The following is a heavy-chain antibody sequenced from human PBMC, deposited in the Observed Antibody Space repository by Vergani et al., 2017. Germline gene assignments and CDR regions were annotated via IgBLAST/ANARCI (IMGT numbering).Heavy chain of an antibody. CDR1: GFTLSSHA. CDR3: ARSGYCANGVCYITYYYYMDV. D-gene: IGHD2-8*01. CDR2: IWYDGSKE. J-gene: IGHJ6*03. Sequence: VQLEESGGGVVQPGRSLRLSCAGSGFTLSSHAMHWVRQAPGKGLEWVAFIWYDGSKEYYADSVKGRFTISRDNSKNTLYLQMNNLRAADTAVYYCARSGYCANGVCYITYYYYMDVWGKGTAVTVSS. V-gene: IGHV3-33*01.